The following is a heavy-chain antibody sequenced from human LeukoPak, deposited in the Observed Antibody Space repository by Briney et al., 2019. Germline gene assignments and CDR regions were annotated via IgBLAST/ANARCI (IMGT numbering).Heavy chain of an antibody. CDR2: ISSSSSTI. Sequence: GGSLRLSCAASGFTFSSYSMNWVRQAPGKGLEWVSYISSSSSTIYYADSVKRRFTISRDNAKNSLYLQMNSLRAEDTAVYYCARSCGGDCYQMDYYYYMDVWGKGTTVTVSS. CDR3: ARSCGGDCYQMDYYYYMDV. D-gene: IGHD2-21*02. V-gene: IGHV3-48*01. J-gene: IGHJ6*03. CDR1: GFTFSSYS.